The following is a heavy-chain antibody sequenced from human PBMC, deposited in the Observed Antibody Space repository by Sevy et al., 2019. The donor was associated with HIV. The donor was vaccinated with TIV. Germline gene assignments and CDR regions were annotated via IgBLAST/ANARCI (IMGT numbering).Heavy chain of an antibody. Sequence: ASVNVSCKASGYTFTGYYMHWVRQAPGQGLEWMGWINPDSGGPNYAPKFQGRVTLTRDTSISTAYMELSRLKSDDTAVYYSVRDDRDGYFDYWGQGTLVTVSS. J-gene: IGHJ4*02. CDR2: INPDSGGP. V-gene: IGHV1-2*02. CDR3: VRDDRDGYFDY. CDR1: GYTFTGYY.